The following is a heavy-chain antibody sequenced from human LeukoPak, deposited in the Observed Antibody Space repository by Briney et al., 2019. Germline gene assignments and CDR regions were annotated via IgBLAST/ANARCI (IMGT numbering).Heavy chain of an antibody. CDR3: ARRSRGARWYYMDV. D-gene: IGHD3-10*01. CDR2: INHSGST. CDR1: GGSFSGYY. J-gene: IGHJ6*03. Sequence: SETLSLTCAVYGGSFSGYYWSWIRQPPGKGLEWIGEINHSGSTNYNPSLKSRVTISVDTSKNQFSLKLSSVTAADTAVYYCARRSRGARWYYMDVWGKGTTVTVSS. V-gene: IGHV4-34*01.